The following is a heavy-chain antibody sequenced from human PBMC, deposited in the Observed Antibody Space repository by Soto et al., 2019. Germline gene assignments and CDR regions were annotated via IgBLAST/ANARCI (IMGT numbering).Heavy chain of an antibody. D-gene: IGHD6-13*01. CDR1: GFTVSSNY. CDR2: MYSGGST. Sequence: PGGTLRLSCAASGFTVSSNYMSWVRQAPGKGLEWVSAMYSGGSTYYADSVKGRFTISRDNSKNTLDLQMNSLRAEDTAVYYCAREFSSSWINWFDPWGQGTLVT. V-gene: IGHV3-53*01. CDR3: AREFSSSWINWFDP. J-gene: IGHJ5*02.